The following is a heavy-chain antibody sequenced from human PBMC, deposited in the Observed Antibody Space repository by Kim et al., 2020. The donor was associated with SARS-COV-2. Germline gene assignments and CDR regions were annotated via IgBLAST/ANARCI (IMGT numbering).Heavy chain of an antibody. J-gene: IGHJ4*02. Sequence: GGSLRLSCAASGFIFSTYNMNWVRQAPGKGLECISYISSSSNTIYYADSVKGRFTVSRDNAKNSLFLQMNSLRAEDTAVYFCAREGDLAGDYFDYWGQGTLVTVSS. CDR2: ISSSSNTI. V-gene: IGHV3-48*04. CDR1: GFIFSTYN. CDR3: AREGDLAGDYFDY. D-gene: IGHD7-27*01.